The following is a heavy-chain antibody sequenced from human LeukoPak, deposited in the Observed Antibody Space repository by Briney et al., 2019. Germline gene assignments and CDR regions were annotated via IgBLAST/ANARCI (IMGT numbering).Heavy chain of an antibody. CDR3: ARVEGGSVLLRYFDWEPRTNWFDP. Sequence: GASVKVSCKASGYTFTSYYMHWVRQAPGQGLEWMGIINPSGGSTSYAQKFQGRVTMTRDMSTSTVYMELSSLRSEDTAVYYCARVEGGSVLLRYFDWEPRTNWFDPWGQGTLVTVSS. V-gene: IGHV1-46*01. CDR2: INPSGGST. CDR1: GYTFTSYY. J-gene: IGHJ5*02. D-gene: IGHD3-9*01.